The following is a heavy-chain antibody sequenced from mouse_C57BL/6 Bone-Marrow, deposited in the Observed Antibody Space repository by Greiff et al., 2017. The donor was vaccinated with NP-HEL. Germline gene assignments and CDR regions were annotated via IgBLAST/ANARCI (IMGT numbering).Heavy chain of an antibody. Sequence: EVQLQQSGAELVRPGASVKLSCTASGFNIKDYYMHWVKQRPEQGLEWIGRIDPEDGDTEYAPKFQGKATMTADTSSNTAYLQLSILTSEDTSVYYCTTLTIITTVVAHWYFDVWGTGTTVTVSS. J-gene: IGHJ1*03. D-gene: IGHD1-1*01. V-gene: IGHV14-1*01. CDR3: TTLTIITTVVAHWYFDV. CDR1: GFNIKDYY. CDR2: IDPEDGDT.